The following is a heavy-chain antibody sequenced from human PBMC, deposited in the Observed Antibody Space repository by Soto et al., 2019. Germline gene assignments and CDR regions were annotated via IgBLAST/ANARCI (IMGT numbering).Heavy chain of an antibody. CDR1: GGSISSGGYY. J-gene: IGHJ5*02. CDR2: IYYSGST. CDR3: ARDGSRWPDSSSWFLSGGFDP. Sequence: QVQLQESGPGLVKPSQTLSLTCTVSGGSISSGGYYWSWIRQHPGKGLEWIGYIYYSGSTYYNPSLKSRVTISVDTSKNQFSLKLSSVTAADTAVYYCARDGSRWPDSSSWFLSGGFDPWGQGTLVTVSS. V-gene: IGHV4-31*03. D-gene: IGHD6-13*01.